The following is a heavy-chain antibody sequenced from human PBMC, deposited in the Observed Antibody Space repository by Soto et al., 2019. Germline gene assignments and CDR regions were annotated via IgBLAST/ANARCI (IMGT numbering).Heavy chain of an antibody. CDR2: TYWDGEK. V-gene: IGHV2-5*02. Sequence: QITLTESGPSLVKRTQTLTLTCTFSGLSDATSGVGVGWTRQPPGKALEWLALTYWDGEKRYNPSLKDRLTITKDTSKNHVVLTMTNMDPADTGTYYCAHRRFGTSRGWFDPWGQGTQVTVSS. D-gene: IGHD1-1*01. CDR1: GLSDATSGVG. CDR3: AHRRFGTSRGWFDP. J-gene: IGHJ5*02.